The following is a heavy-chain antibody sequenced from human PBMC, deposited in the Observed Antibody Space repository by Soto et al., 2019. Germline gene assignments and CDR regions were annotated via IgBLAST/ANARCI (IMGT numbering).Heavy chain of an antibody. CDR2: IIPIFGTA. CDR1: GGTFGSYA. CDR3: ARDGTSRSFDY. D-gene: IGHD1-7*01. Sequence: SVKVSCKASGGTFGSYAISWVRQAPGQGLEWMGGIIPIFGTASYAQKFQGRVTITADESTSTAYMELSSLRSEDTAVYYCARDGTSRSFDYWGQGTLVTVSS. J-gene: IGHJ4*02. V-gene: IGHV1-69*13.